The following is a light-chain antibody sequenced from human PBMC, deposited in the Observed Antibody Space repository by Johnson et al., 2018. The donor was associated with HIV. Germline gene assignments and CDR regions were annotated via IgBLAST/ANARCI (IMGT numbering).Light chain of an antibody. CDR3: GTWDSSLSADSYV. CDR1: SSNIGNNY. J-gene: IGLJ1*01. Sequence: QSVLTQPPSVSAAPGQKVTISCSGSSSNIGNNYVSWYQQLPGTAPKLLIYENNKRPSGIPDRLSGSKSGTSATLGITGLQTGDEADYYCGTWDSSLSADSYVFGSGTKVTVL. CDR2: ENN. V-gene: IGLV1-51*02.